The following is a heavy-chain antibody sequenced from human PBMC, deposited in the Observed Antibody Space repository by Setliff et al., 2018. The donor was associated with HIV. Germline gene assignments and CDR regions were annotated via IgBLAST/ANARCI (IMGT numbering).Heavy chain of an antibody. Sequence: SETLSLTCNVSGISLSSKYHWGRVRQPPGRGLEWIGNIYHSGTAYYNPSFKTRVAISIDTSKNYVSLKLRSLTAADTAIYYCASAPRGLLSPLPRGYFDYWGQGARVTV. CDR3: ASAPRGLLSPLPRGYFDY. CDR1: GISLSSKYH. D-gene: IGHD3-22*01. V-gene: IGHV4-38-2*02. CDR2: IYHSGTA. J-gene: IGHJ4*02.